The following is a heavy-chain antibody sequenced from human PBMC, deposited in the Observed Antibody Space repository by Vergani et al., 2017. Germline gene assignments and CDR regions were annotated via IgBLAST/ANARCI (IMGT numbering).Heavy chain of an antibody. CDR3: ARVTKLSDPGHYYFYHYMDV. CDR2: INHSGSI. Sequence: QVQLQQWGAGLLKPSETLSLKCAVYGESFTNYYWSWIRQPPGKGLEWIGEINHSGSINYSPSLKSGVSISIDTSKKQFSLIVSSVTAADTAVYYCARVTKLSDPGHYYFYHYMDVWGKGTTVTVSS. CDR1: GESFTNYY. V-gene: IGHV4-34*02. J-gene: IGHJ6*03. D-gene: IGHD2-21*02.